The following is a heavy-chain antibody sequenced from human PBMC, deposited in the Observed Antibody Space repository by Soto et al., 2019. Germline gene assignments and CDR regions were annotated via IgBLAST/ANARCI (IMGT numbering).Heavy chain of an antibody. J-gene: IGHJ5*02. CDR1: GGSVSSGSYY. V-gene: IGHV4-61*01. CDR3: AGGSENWYSSSWDGGDWFDP. D-gene: IGHD6-13*01. Sequence: QVQLQESGPGLVKPSETLSLTCTVSGGSVSSGSYYWSWFQQPPGKGLEWFGYIYNSGSTNYNPSRKRRVTKAVDTSKNQFSLKLSYVTGADTAVYYWAGGSENWYSSSWDGGDWFDPWGQGTLVTVSS. CDR2: IYNSGST.